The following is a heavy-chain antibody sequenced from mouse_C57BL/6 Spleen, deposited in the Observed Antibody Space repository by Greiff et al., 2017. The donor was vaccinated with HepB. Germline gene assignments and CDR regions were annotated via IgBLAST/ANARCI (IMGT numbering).Heavy chain of an antibody. CDR2: IDPSDSYT. CDR1: GYTFTSYW. CDR3: ARYYGSSYAFAY. D-gene: IGHD1-1*01. V-gene: IGHV1-59*01. J-gene: IGHJ3*01. Sequence: QVQLQQPRAELVRPGTSVKLSCKASGYTFTSYWMHWVKQRPGQGLEWIGVIDPSDSYTNYNQKFKGKATLTVDTSSSTAYMQLSSLTSEDSAVYYCARYYGSSYAFAYWGQGTLVTVSA.